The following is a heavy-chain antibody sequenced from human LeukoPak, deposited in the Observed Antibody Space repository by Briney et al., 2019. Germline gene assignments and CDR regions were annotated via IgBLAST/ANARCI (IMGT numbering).Heavy chain of an antibody. Sequence: GESLKISCKGSGYRFTSYWIGWVRQMPGKGLEWMGIIYPGDSDTRYSPPFQGQVTISADKSISTAYLQWSSLKASDTAMYYCARHNGRAYYDILTGYYPPYYYYYYMDVWGKGTTVTVSS. V-gene: IGHV5-51*01. J-gene: IGHJ6*03. CDR2: IYPGDSDT. D-gene: IGHD3-9*01. CDR1: GYRFTSYW. CDR3: ARHNGRAYYDILTGYYPPYYYYYYMDV.